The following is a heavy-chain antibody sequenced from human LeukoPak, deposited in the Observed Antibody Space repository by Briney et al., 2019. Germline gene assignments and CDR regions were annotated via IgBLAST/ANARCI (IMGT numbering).Heavy chain of an antibody. CDR1: GGSISSRSDY. V-gene: IGHV4-39*01. J-gene: IGHJ6*03. CDR3: SRSHDYGGLYFYYYMDV. CDR2: LDSSGST. D-gene: IGHD4-23*01. Sequence: SETPSLTCTVSGGSISSRSDYWGWIRQTPGKGLEWIGNLDSSGSTYYNPSLKSRVTISVGTSKNQFSLNLRSVTAADTAIYFCSRSHDYGGLYFYYYMDVWGKGTTVTVSS.